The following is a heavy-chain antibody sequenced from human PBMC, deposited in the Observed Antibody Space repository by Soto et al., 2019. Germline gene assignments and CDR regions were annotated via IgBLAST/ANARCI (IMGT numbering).Heavy chain of an antibody. D-gene: IGHD3-3*01. CDR2: IYYSGST. J-gene: IGHJ4*02. CDR1: GGSISSGGYY. V-gene: IGHV4-31*01. Sequence: QVQLQESGPGLVKPSQTLSLTCTVSGGSISSGGYYWSWIRQHPGKGLEWIGYIYYSGSTYYNPSLKXXVXIXXDTSKNQFSLKLSSVTAADTAVYYCATTRSGSFDYWGQGTLVTVSS. CDR3: ATTRSGSFDY.